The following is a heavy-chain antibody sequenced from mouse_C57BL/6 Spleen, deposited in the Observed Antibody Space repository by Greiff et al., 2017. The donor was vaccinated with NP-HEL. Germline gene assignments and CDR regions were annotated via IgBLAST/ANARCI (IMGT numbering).Heavy chain of an antibody. V-gene: IGHV1-7*01. CDR2: INPSSGYT. J-gene: IGHJ1*03. CDR1: GYTFTSYW. Sequence: QVQLQQSGAELAKPGASVKLSCKASGYTFTSYWMHWVKQRPGQGLEWIGYINPSSGYTKYNQKFKDKATLTADKSSSTAYMQLSSLTYEDSAVYYCASPSYDYDGDFDVWGTGTTVTVSS. D-gene: IGHD2-4*01. CDR3: ASPSYDYDGDFDV.